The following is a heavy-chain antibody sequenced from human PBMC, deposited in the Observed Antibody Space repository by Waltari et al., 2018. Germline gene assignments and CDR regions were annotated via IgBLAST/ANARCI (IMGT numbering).Heavy chain of an antibody. J-gene: IGHJ4*02. CDR3: ARSPTGWGYFDH. CDR2: IYTSGST. D-gene: IGHD6-19*01. V-gene: IGHV4-61*02. CDR1: GGSVSRGSDY. Sequence: RLQESGPGLVKPSETLSLTCTVSGGSVSRGSDYWSWIRQPAGKGLEWVGHIYTSGSTTYNPSLKSRVTISRDTSKNQFYLELRSMTAADTAVYYCARSPTGWGYFDHWGQATLVTVSS.